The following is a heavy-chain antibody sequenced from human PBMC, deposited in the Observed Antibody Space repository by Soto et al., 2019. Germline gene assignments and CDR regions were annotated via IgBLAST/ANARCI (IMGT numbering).Heavy chain of an antibody. J-gene: IGHJ4*02. CDR2: ISWNSGSI. CDR1: GFTFDDYA. Sequence: EVQLVESGGGLVQPGRSLRLSCAASGFTFDDYAMHWVRQAPGKGLEWVSGISWNSGSIGYADSVKGRFTISRDNAKNSLYLQMNSLRAEDTAVYYCAHEWPQGIWGQGTLVTVSS. CDR3: AHEWPQGI. D-gene: IGHD2-8*01. V-gene: IGHV3-9*01.